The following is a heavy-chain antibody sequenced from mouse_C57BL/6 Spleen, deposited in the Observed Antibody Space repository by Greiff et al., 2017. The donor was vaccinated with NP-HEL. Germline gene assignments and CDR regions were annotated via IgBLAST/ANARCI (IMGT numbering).Heavy chain of an antibody. Sequence: VQLQQPGAELVMPGASVKLSCKASGYTFTSYWMHWVKQRPGQGLEWIGEIDPSDSYTNYNQKFKGKSTLTVDKSSSTAYMQLSSLTSEDSAVYYCARRRGYYYGSSYVYFDYWGQGTTLTVSS. CDR2: IDPSDSYT. CDR1: GYTFTSYW. J-gene: IGHJ2*01. V-gene: IGHV1-69*01. D-gene: IGHD1-1*01. CDR3: ARRRGYYYGSSYVYFDY.